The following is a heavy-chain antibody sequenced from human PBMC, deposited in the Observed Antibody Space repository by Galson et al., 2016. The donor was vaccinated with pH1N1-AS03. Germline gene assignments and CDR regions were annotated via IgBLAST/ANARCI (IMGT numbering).Heavy chain of an antibody. D-gene: IGHD4-17*01. V-gene: IGHV1-18*01. CDR2: ISAHSGHA. CDR3: ARDRTTVTETLLYAC. J-gene: IGHJ4*02. CDR1: GYTFSNYA. Sequence: SVKVSCKASGYTFSNYAFSWLRQTPGQGLEWMGWISAHSGHASYAQAFQGRVSMTIDASTTTTYVELRSLTTDDTAVYFCARDRTTVTETLLYACWGQGTLLTVSS.